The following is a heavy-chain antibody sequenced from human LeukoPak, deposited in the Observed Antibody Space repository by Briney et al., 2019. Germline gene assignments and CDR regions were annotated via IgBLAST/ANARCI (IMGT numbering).Heavy chain of an antibody. CDR1: GGSISSYY. D-gene: IGHD4-23*01. CDR3: ARQNGGNFYYYYYMDV. Sequence: SETLSLTCTVSGGSISSYYWSWIRQPPGKGLEWIVYIYYSGHTQYNPSLKSRVTLSVDTSKNQFSLKLSSVTAADTAVYYCARQNGGNFYYYYYMDVWGKGTTVSVSS. CDR2: IYYSGHT. J-gene: IGHJ6*03. V-gene: IGHV4-59*08.